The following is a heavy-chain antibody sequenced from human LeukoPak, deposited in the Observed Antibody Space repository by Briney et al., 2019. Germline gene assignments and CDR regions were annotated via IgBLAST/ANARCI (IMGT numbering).Heavy chain of an antibody. Sequence: PSETLSLTCTVSGGSISSGSYYWSWIRQPAGKGLEWIGRIYTSGSTNYNPSLKSRVTISVDTSKNQFSLKLSSVTAADTAVYYCARESPAQYYYGSGSYYNADYWGQGTLVTVSS. V-gene: IGHV4-61*02. J-gene: IGHJ4*02. D-gene: IGHD3-10*01. CDR3: ARESPAQYYYGSGSYYNADY. CDR2: IYTSGST. CDR1: GGSISSGSYY.